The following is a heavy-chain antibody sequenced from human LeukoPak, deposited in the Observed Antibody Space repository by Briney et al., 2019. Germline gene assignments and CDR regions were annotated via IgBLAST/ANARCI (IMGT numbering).Heavy chain of an antibody. CDR2: ISYDGSNK. CDR3: ARDRGYYYVQYYFDY. D-gene: IGHD3-10*02. V-gene: IGHV3-30*04. Sequence: PGGSLRLSCAASGFTFGSYAMHWVRQAPGKGLEWVAVISYDGSNKYYADSVKGRFTISRDNSKNTLYLQMNSLRAEDTAVYYCARDRGYYYVQYYFDYWGQGTLVTVSS. J-gene: IGHJ4*02. CDR1: GFTFGSYA.